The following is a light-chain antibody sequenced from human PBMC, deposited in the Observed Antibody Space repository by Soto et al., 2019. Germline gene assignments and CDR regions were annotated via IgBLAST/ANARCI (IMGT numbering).Light chain of an antibody. CDR3: HQRSNGTPAT. J-gene: IGKJ5*01. CDR1: QNVNTY. Sequence: PGGVSPLSCRASQNVNTYLAWYQQKPGLAPRLLIFDASDRATGVPAMFSGSGSGTDFTLTISSLEPEDFAGYYCHQRSNGTPATFGQGTRLEIK. CDR2: DAS. V-gene: IGKV3-11*01.